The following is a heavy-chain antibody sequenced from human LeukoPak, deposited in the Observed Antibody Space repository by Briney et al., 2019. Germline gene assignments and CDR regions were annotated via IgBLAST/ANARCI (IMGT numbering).Heavy chain of an antibody. D-gene: IGHD2-2*01. CDR1: GGSISSYY. CDR2: IYTSGST. J-gene: IGHJ5*02. Sequence: SETLSLTCTVSGGSISSYYWSWIRQPAGKGLEWIGRIYTSGSTNYNPSLKSRVTMSVDTSKNQFSLKLSSVTAADTAVYYCARDRDGVVPAAMVGWFDPWGQGTLVTVSS. V-gene: IGHV4-4*07. CDR3: ARDRDGVVPAAMVGWFDP.